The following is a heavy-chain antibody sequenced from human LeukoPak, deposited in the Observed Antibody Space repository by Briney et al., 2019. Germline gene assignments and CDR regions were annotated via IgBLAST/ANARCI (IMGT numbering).Heavy chain of an antibody. CDR1: GGSFSGYY. Sequence: SETLSLTCAVYGGSFSGYYWSWIRQPPGKGLEWIGEINHSGSTNYNPSLKSRVTISVDTSKNQFSLKLSSVTAADTAVYYCARPVGDGMDVWGQGTTVTVSS. J-gene: IGHJ6*02. D-gene: IGHD4-23*01. CDR3: ARPVGDGMDV. V-gene: IGHV4-34*01. CDR2: INHSGST.